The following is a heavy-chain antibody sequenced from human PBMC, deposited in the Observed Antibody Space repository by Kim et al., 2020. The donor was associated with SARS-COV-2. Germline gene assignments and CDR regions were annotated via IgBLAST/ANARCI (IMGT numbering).Heavy chain of an antibody. D-gene: IGHD2-15*01. CDR2: ISYDGSNK. CDR3: ARARAVCSGGSCYFAGSAFDI. CDR1: GFTFSSYA. V-gene: IGHV3-30*04. J-gene: IGHJ3*02. Sequence: GGSLRLSCAASGFTFSSYAMHWVRQAPGKGLEWVAVISYDGSNKYYADSVKVRFTISRDNSKNTLYLQMNSLRAEDTAVYYCARARAVCSGGSCYFAGSAFDIWGQGTMVTVSS.